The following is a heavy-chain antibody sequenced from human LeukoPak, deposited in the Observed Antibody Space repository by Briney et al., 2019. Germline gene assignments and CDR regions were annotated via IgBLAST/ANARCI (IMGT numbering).Heavy chain of an antibody. CDR1: GFTFSTYS. CDR3: ASHFWNYYRIDY. Sequence: PGGSLRLSCAASGFTFSTYSMNWVRQAPGKGLEWVSSIGGSGSYIYYADSVKGRFTISRDNAKNSLYLQMNSLGAEDTAIYYCASHFWNYYRIDYWGQGILVTVSS. CDR2: IGGSGSYI. J-gene: IGHJ4*02. V-gene: IGHV3-21*01. D-gene: IGHD3-10*01.